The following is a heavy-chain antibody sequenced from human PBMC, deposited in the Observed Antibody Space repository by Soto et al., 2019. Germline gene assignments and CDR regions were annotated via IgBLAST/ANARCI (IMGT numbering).Heavy chain of an antibody. J-gene: IGHJ6*03. CDR1: GGTLSSYS. Sequence: QVQLVQSGPEVKKPGSSVKVSCKTSGGTLSSYSISWVRQAPGQGLEWVGRIITFVGKANVAQQFQGRVTIPADRSTDTTYMELRRLTSDDTAVYYCPRVTGGHDSGGNYMDVWGTGTTVTVSS. V-gene: IGHV1-69*08. CDR3: PRVTGGHDSGGNYMDV. D-gene: IGHD5-12*01. CDR2: IITFVGKA.